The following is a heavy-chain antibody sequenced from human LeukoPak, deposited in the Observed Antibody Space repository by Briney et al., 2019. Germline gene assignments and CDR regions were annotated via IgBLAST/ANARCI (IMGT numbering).Heavy chain of an antibody. V-gene: IGHV1-69*13. CDR2: IIPIFGTA. J-gene: IGHJ4*02. CDR3: ASSYYYDSSGYYPFDY. D-gene: IGHD3-22*01. Sequence: GASVKVSCKASGGTFSSYAISWVRQAPGQGLEWMGGIIPIFGTANYAQKFQGRATITADESTSTAYMELSILRSEDTAVYYCASSYYYDSSGYYPFDYWGQGTLVTVSS. CDR1: GGTFSSYA.